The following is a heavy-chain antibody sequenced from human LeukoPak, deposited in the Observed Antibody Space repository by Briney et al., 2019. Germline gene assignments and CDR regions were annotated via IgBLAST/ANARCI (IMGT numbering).Heavy chain of an antibody. V-gene: IGHV4-34*01. J-gene: IGHJ6*03. Sequence: PSETLSLTCAVYGGSFSGYYWSWIRQPPGRGLEWIGEINHSGSTNYNPSLKSRVTISVDTSKDQFSLKLSSVTAADTAVYYCARRRRYSYGSYYMDVWGKGTTVTISS. CDR3: ARRRRYSYGSYYMDV. CDR1: GGSFSGYY. D-gene: IGHD5-18*01. CDR2: INHSGST.